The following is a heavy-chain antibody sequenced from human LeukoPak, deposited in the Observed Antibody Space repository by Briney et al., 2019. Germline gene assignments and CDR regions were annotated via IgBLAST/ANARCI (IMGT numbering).Heavy chain of an antibody. CDR2: FDPEDGGT. D-gene: IGHD1-26*01. CDR3: ATPIGVVRGRNFDY. Sequence: ASVKVSCKVSGYTLTELSMHWVRQAPGKGLEWMGGFDPEDGGTIYAQKFQGRVTMTEDTSTDTAYMKLSSLRSEDTAVYYCATPIGVVRGRNFDYWGQGTLVTVSS. CDR1: GYTLTELS. V-gene: IGHV1-24*01. J-gene: IGHJ4*02.